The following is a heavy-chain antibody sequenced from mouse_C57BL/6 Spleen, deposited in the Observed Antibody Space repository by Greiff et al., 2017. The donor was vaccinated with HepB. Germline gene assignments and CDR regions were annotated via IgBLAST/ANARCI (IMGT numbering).Heavy chain of an antibody. V-gene: IGHV1-64*01. J-gene: IGHJ2*01. D-gene: IGHD4-1*01. CDR1: GYTFTSYW. CDR3: ARPAKTGPFDY. Sequence: QVHVKQPGAELVKPGASVKLSCKASGYTFTSYWMHWVKQRPGQGLEWIGMIHPNSGSTNYNEKFKSKATLTVDKSSSTAYMQLSSLTSEDSAVYYCARPAKTGPFDYWGQGTTLTVSS. CDR2: IHPNSGST.